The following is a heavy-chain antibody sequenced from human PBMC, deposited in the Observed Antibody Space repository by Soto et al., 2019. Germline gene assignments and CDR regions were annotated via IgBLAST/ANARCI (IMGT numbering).Heavy chain of an antibody. D-gene: IGHD3-3*02. Sequence: SETLSLTSAVSGVSINSSRRCTFVRQPARGGLGGIGQPSYSGNDNYHASLTSRVTISIDKSKNHFSLQLTLLAAAATAVYYCAARHVWGGPWTAKILDYWGQGTQGTVSS. CDR3: AARHVWGGPWTAKILDY. CDR1: GVSINSSRR. J-gene: IGHJ4*02. V-gene: IGHV4-4*02. CDR2: PSYSGND.